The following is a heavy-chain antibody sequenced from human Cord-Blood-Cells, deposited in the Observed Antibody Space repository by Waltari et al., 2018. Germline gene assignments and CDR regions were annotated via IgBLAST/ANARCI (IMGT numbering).Heavy chain of an antibody. D-gene: IGHD2-15*01. Sequence: QVQLQQWGAGLLKPSETLSLTCAVYGGSFSGYYWSWIRQPPGKGLEWFGEINHSGSTNYNPSLKSRVTISVDTSKNQSSLKLSSVTAADTAVYYCARIRWRAFDIWGQGTMVTVSS. CDR2: INHSGST. V-gene: IGHV4-34*01. CDR1: GGSFSGYY. J-gene: IGHJ3*02. CDR3: ARIRWRAFDI.